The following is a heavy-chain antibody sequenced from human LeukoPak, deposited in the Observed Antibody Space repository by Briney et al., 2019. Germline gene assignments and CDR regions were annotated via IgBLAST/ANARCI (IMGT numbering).Heavy chain of an antibody. CDR3: AREGYYYDSSGYYYVDY. D-gene: IGHD3-22*01. CDR2: IWYDGSNK. J-gene: IGHJ4*02. CDR1: GFTFSSYG. Sequence: PGRSLRLSCAASGFTFSSYGMHWVRQAPGKGLEWVAVIWYDGSNKYCADSVKGRFTISRDNSKNTLYLQMNSLRAEDTAVYYCAREGYYYDSSGYYYVDYWGQGTLVTVSS. V-gene: IGHV3-33*01.